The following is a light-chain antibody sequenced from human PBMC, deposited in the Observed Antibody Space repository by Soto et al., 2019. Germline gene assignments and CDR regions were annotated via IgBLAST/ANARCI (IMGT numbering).Light chain of an antibody. J-gene: IGKJ1*01. CDR2: AAS. CDR1: QGISNY. CDR3: QKYNSAPLWT. Sequence: DIPMTQSPSSLSASVGDRVTITCRASQGISNYLAWYQQKPGKVPKLLIYAASTLQSGVPSRFSGSGSGTDFPLTSRSLQPEDVATYYCQKYNSAPLWTFGQGTKVEIK. V-gene: IGKV1-27*01.